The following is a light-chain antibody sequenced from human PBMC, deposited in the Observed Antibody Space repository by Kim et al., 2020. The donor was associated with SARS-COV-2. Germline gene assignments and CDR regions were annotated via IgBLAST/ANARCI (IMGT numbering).Light chain of an antibody. CDR3: QQYGSSPPWT. CDR1: QTVSSNL. Sequence: EVVLTQSPGTLSLSPGERATLSCRASQTVSSNLLAWYQRKPGQAPRLLIYGASSRATGIPDRFSGSGSGTDFTLTISRLEPEDFAVYYCQQYGSSPPWTFGQGTTVDIK. CDR2: GAS. V-gene: IGKV3-20*01. J-gene: IGKJ1*01.